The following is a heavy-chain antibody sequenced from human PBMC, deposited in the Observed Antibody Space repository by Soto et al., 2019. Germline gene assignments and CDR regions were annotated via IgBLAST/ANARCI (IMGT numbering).Heavy chain of an antibody. V-gene: IGHV3-21*01. CDR2: ISSSSSYI. D-gene: IGHD6-13*01. Sequence: GGSLRLSCAASGFTFSSYSMNWVRQAPGKGLEWVSSISSSSSYIYYADSVKGRFTISRDNAKNSLYLQMNSLRAEDTAVYYCARGVYSSSWYDGMDVWGQGTTVTVS. CDR3: ARGVYSSSWYDGMDV. CDR1: GFTFSSYS. J-gene: IGHJ6*02.